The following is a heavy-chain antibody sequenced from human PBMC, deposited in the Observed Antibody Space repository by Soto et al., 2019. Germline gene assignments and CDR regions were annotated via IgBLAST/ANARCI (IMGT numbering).Heavy chain of an antibody. D-gene: IGHD3-10*01. Sequence: ASVKVSCKASGCTFTNYAMHWVRQAPGQRLEWMGWINAGNGNTKYSQKFQGRVTITRDTSASTAYMELSSLRYEDTAVYYCARGPLLWGDVWGQGTTVTVSS. J-gene: IGHJ6*02. CDR2: INAGNGNT. CDR3: ARGPLLWGDV. V-gene: IGHV1-3*01. CDR1: GCTFTNYA.